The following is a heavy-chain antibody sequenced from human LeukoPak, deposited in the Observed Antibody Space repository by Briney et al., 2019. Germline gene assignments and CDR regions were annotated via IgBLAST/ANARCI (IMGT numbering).Heavy chain of an antibody. CDR2: ISAYNGNT. CDR1: GYTFTSDV. D-gene: IGHD3-10*01. V-gene: IGHV1-18*01. J-gene: IGHJ4*02. CDR3: ARNKYGSGTEIDY. Sequence: GASVKDSCKASGYTFTSDVISWGRQAPRQRREWRGWISAYNGNTNYAQKLQGRVTMTTDTSTSTAYMELRSLRSDDTAVYYCARNKYGSGTEIDYWGQGTLVTVSS.